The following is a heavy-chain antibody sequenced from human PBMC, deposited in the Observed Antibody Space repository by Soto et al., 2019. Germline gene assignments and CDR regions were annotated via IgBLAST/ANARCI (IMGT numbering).Heavy chain of an antibody. CDR3: AKDGPDWNLLYYFDY. D-gene: IGHD1-1*01. CDR2: ISGSGGST. Sequence: GGSLRLSCAASGFTISSYAMSWVRQAPGKGLEWVSAISGSGGSTYYADSVKGRFTISRDNSKNTLYLQMNSLRAEDTAVYYSAKDGPDWNLLYYFDYWGQGTLVTVSS. V-gene: IGHV3-23*01. J-gene: IGHJ4*02. CDR1: GFTISSYA.